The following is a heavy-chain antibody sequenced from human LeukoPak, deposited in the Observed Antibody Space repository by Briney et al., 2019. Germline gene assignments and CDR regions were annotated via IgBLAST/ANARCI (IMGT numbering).Heavy chain of an antibody. Sequence: GASVKVSCKASGYTVTGYFMHWVRQAPGQGLEWMGWTNPNSGGTHFAPRFQGRVTMTRDTSNTTGYSERSRRRSDDTAVLFCAKLSQRYYFDYWGQGTLVTVSS. CDR2: TNPNSGGT. J-gene: IGHJ4*02. CDR1: GYTVTGYF. CDR3: AKLSQRYYFDY. D-gene: IGHD4-23*01. V-gene: IGHV1-2*02.